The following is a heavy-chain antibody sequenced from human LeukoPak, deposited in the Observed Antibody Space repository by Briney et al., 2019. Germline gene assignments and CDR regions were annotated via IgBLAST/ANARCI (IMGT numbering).Heavy chain of an antibody. J-gene: IGHJ4*02. CDR3: ARGRSAWFDC. D-gene: IGHD3-10*01. V-gene: IGHV3-48*02. Sequence: PGGSLRLSCAASGFTFSSYGMNWVRQAPGKGLEWVSYISSSDSTIYYADSVKGRFTISRDSAKNSLYLQMNSLRDEDTAVYFCARGRSAWFDCWGQGTLVTVSS. CDR2: ISSSDSTI. CDR1: GFTFSSYG.